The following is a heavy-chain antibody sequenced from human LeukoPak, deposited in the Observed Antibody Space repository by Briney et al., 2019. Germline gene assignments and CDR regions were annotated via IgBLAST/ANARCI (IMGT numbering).Heavy chain of an antibody. CDR3: ARTGDTERFDY. CDR1: GFTFSSYG. V-gene: IGHV3-33*08. D-gene: IGHD5-18*01. Sequence: GRSLRLSCAASGFTFSSYGMHWVRQAPGKGLEWVALIRYDGSKKDYADSVKGRFTISRDNSKNTLYLQMDSLRAEDTAVYYCARTGDTERFDYWGQGTLVTVSS. J-gene: IGHJ4*02. CDR2: IRYDGSKK.